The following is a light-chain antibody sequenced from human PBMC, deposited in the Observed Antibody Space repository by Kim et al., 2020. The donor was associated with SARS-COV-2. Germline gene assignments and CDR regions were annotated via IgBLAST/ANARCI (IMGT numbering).Light chain of an antibody. J-gene: IGLJ2*01. Sequence: GHSVTISCTGTSSDIGSYNRVSWYQQPPGTASKPIIYEVNNRPSGVPDRFSGSKSGNTASLTLSGLQAEDEADYYCSTFTTSKTLLFGGGTKLTVL. CDR1: SSDIGSYNR. CDR3: STFTTSKTLL. CDR2: EVN. V-gene: IGLV2-18*02.